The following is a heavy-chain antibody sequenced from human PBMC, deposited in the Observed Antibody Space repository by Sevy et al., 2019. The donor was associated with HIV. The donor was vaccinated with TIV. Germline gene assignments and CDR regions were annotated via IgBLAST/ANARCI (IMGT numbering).Heavy chain of an antibody. CDR2: IIPIFGTA. CDR3: ARGDIIVVPASKRLSVAAAGTSVDY. V-gene: IGHV1-69*13. D-gene: IGHD2-2*01. J-gene: IGHJ4*02. Sequence: SVKVSCKASGGTFSSYAISWVRQAPGQGLEWMGGIIPIFGTANYAQKFQGRVTITADGSTGTAYMELSSLRAEETAVYYCARGDIIVVPASKRLSVAAAGTSVDYWGQGTLVTVSS. CDR1: GGTFSSYA.